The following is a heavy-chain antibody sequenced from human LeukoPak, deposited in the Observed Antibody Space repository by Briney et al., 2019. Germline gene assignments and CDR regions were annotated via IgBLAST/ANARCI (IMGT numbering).Heavy chain of an antibody. CDR3: ARALTGTLFFDS. Sequence: GESLKISCKDSRNRFSTSWIGWVRQRPGQGVERMGTIYPDDSDTRYSPSFQGQVTISADKSISTAYLHWRSLKASDTAMYYCARALTGTLFFDSWGQGTLVTVSS. D-gene: IGHD6-19*01. J-gene: IGHJ4*02. V-gene: IGHV5-51*01. CDR1: RNRFSTSW. CDR2: IYPDDSDT.